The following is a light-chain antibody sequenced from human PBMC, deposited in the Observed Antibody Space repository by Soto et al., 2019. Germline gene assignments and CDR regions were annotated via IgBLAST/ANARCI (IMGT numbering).Light chain of an antibody. CDR3: QYYGGYYGSSPRYT. J-gene: IGKJ2*01. CDR1: QNVGSNY. V-gene: IGKV3-20*01. CDR2: GAF. Sequence: EIVLTQSPGTLSLSPGERANLSCRASQNVGSNYLAWYQQRTGQAPRLLMYGAFIRATGIPDRISGSGSGTDFTVTISRLELEDYAVYYCQYYGGYYGSSPRYTFGQGTKRDIK.